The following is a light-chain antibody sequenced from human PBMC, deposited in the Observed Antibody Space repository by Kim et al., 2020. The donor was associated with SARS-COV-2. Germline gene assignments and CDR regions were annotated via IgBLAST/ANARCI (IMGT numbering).Light chain of an antibody. CDR2: KAS. V-gene: IGKV1-5*03. J-gene: IGKJ2*01. CDR3: QQYNSYSRPMYT. CDR1: QSISSW. Sequence: DIQMTQSPSTLSASVGDRVTITCRARQSISSWLAWYQQKPGKAPKLLIYKASSLESGVPSRFSGSGSGTEFTLTISSLQPDDFATYYCQQYNSYSRPMYTFGQGTKLEI.